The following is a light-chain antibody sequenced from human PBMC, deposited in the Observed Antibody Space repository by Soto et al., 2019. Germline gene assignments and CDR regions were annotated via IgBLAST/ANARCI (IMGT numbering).Light chain of an antibody. CDR1: QGISSY. V-gene: IGKV1-9*01. CDR2: GAS. Sequence: DIQLTQSPSFLSASVGDRVTITCRASQGISSYLAWYQQKPGKAPKLLIYGASTLQSGVPSRFSGSGSGTEFTLTISSLQPEDFATYFCQHLHSYPITFGQGTRLEIK. J-gene: IGKJ5*01. CDR3: QHLHSYPIT.